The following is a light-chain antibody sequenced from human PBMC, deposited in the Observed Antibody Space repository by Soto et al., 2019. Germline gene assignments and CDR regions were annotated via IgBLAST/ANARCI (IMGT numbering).Light chain of an antibody. J-gene: IGLJ1*01. CDR2: EVS. CDR1: SSDVGGYNY. Sequence: QSALTQPPSASGSPRQSVTISCTGTSSDVGGYNYVSWYQRHPGKAPKLMIYEVSKRPSGVPDRFSGSKSGNTASLTVSGLQAEDEADYYCSSYAGSNNYVFGTGTKVTVL. CDR3: SSYAGSNNYV. V-gene: IGLV2-8*01.